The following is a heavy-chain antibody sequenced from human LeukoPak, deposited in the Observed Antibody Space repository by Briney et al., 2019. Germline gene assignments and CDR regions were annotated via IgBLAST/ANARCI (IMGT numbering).Heavy chain of an antibody. CDR3: ARSIGSYGIDPFDY. Sequence: SETLSLTCTVAGGSISSNYWSWIRQPPGKGLEWIGYIYYSGSTNYNRSLKSRVTISVDTSKNQFSLKLSSVTAADTAVYYRARSIGSYGIDPFDYWGQGTLVTVSS. J-gene: IGHJ4*02. CDR2: IYYSGST. CDR1: GGSISSNY. D-gene: IGHD5-18*01. V-gene: IGHV4-59*01.